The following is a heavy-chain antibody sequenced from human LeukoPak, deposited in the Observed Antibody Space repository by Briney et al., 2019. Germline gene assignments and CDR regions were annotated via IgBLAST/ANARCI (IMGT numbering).Heavy chain of an antibody. CDR2: IYYSGST. J-gene: IGHJ6*02. V-gene: IGHV4-39*02. CDR1: GCSVSSSTYY. CDR3: ARDRGTSYYYYYGMAV. Sequence: KPSETLSLTCTVFGCSVSSSTYYWGWIRQPPGKGLEWIGSIYYSGSTYYNPSLKSRVTISVDTSKNQFSLKLSSVTAADTSVYDCARDRGTSYYYYYGMAVWGQGTTVTVSS. D-gene: IGHD3/OR15-3a*01.